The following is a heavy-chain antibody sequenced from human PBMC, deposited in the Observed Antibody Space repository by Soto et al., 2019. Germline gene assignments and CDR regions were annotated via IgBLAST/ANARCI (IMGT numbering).Heavy chain of an antibody. D-gene: IGHD1-26*01. CDR1: GYTFTSYG. J-gene: IGHJ6*02. Sequence: GASVKVSCKASGYTFTSYGISWVRQAPGQGLEWMGWISAYNGNTNYAQKLQGRVTMTTDTSTSTAYMELRSLRSDDTAVYYCARPGSYENEYYYYGMDVWGQGTTVTV. CDR3: ARPGSYENEYYYYGMDV. V-gene: IGHV1-18*01. CDR2: ISAYNGNT.